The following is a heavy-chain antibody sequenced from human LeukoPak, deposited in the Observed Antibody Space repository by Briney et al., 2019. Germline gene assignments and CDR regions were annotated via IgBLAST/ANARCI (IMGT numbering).Heavy chain of an antibody. CDR3: ARAKTGGDYVDY. CDR2: MNPNSGNT. V-gene: IGHV1-8*01. Sequence: ASVKVSCKASGYTFTSYDINWVRQATGQGLEWMGWMNPNSGNTGYAQKFQGRVTMTRNTSISTAYMELSSLRSEDTAVYYCARAKTGGDYVDYWGQGTLVTVSS. J-gene: IGHJ4*02. CDR1: GYTFTSYD. D-gene: IGHD1-14*01.